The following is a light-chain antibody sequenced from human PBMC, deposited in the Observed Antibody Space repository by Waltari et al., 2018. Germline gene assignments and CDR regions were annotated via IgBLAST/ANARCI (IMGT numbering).Light chain of an antibody. J-gene: IGKJ4*01. CDR1: QGINSY. Sequence: DVQMTQSPSSLSASVGDSVTITCRASQGINSYLSWLQQKPGKAPKPLIYYASNLETGVPSRFNGSRSGTDFTLTITSLQPEDIGTYFCQQYNNSPLTFGGGTKVEIK. V-gene: IGKV1-33*01. CDR2: YAS. CDR3: QQYNNSPLT.